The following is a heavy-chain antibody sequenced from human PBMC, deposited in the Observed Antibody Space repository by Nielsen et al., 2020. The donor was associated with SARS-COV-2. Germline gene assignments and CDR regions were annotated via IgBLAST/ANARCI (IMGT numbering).Heavy chain of an antibody. CDR2: IKSKTDGGTT. CDR3: TTVIGVTAILGY. V-gene: IGHV3-15*01. Sequence: GESLKISCAASGFTFSNAWMSWVRQAPGKGLEWVGRIKSKTDGGTTDYAAPVKGRFTISRDDSKNTLYLQMNSLKTEDTAVYYCTTVIGVTAILGYWGQGTLVTVSS. CDR1: GFTFSNAW. D-gene: IGHD2-21*02. J-gene: IGHJ4*02.